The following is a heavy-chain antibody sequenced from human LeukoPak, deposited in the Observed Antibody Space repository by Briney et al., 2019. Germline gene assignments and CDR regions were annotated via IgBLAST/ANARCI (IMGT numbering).Heavy chain of an antibody. CDR2: IWYDGSNK. D-gene: IGHD3/OR15-3a*01. CDR3: ARAGRGLAASD. CDR1: GLTFRNYA. J-gene: IGHJ4*02. V-gene: IGHV3-33*07. Sequence: ERSLRLSCAASGLTFRNYAMYWVRQAPGKGLEWVAIIWYDGSNKYYADSVKGRFTISRDNSENTVYLQMSSLRAEDMAVYYCARAGRGLAASDWGQGTLVTVSS.